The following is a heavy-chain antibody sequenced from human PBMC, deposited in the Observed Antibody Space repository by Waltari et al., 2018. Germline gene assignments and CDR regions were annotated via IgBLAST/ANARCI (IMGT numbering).Heavy chain of an antibody. Sequence: AQLVQSGGEVKKPGASMKVSCKASGYSFSDDGIAWVRQAPGQGLEWMGWGREDHGKGRGGMGWVRAYMGNRSYGQKFAGRLTMTTDTSTSLAYMELTSLTSDDTAVYYCARSGNAWNGRFDLWGQGTRVTVSS. CDR2: GREDHGKGRGGMGWVRAYMGNR. D-gene: IGHD1-1*01. CDR3: ARSGNAWNGRFDL. V-gene: IGHV1-18*01. J-gene: IGHJ5*02. CDR1: GYSFSDDG.